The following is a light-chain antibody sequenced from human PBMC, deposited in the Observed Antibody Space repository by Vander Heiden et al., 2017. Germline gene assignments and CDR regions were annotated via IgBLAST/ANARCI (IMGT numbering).Light chain of an antibody. Sequence: DIQMTQSPSSLSASVGDRVTITCRASQSISSYLNWYQQKPGKAPKLLIYAASSLQSGVPSRSSGSGSGTDFTLTISSLQPEDFATYYCQQSDSTPQAFGQGTRLEIK. CDR1: QSISSY. CDR2: AAS. CDR3: QQSDSTPQA. V-gene: IGKV1-39*01. J-gene: IGKJ5*01.